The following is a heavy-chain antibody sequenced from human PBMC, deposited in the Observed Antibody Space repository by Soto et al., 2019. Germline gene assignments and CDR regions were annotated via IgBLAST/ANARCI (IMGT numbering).Heavy chain of an antibody. J-gene: IGHJ4*02. Sequence: GSLRLSCAASGFTFSSYGMHWVRQAAGKGLEWVAVISYDGSNKYYADSVKGRFTISRDNSKNTLYLQMDSLRAEDTAVYYCARDPVAYCGGDCRTFDYWGQGT. CDR1: GFTFSSYG. V-gene: IGHV3-30-3*01. D-gene: IGHD2-21*02. CDR2: ISYDGSNK. CDR3: ARDPVAYCGGDCRTFDY.